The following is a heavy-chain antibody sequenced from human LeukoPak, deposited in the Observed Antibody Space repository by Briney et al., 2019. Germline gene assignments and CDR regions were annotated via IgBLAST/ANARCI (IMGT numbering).Heavy chain of an antibody. CDR3: AKPSGNFDY. V-gene: IGHV3-23*01. J-gene: IGHJ4*02. CDR1: GFTFSSYA. Sequence: GGSLRLSCAASGFTFSSYAMSWVRQAPGKGLEWVSAITGSGGNTYYADSVKGRFTISRDNSESTLYLQMNSLRADDTAVYYCAKPSGNFDYWGQGTLVTVSS. CDR2: ITGSGGNT.